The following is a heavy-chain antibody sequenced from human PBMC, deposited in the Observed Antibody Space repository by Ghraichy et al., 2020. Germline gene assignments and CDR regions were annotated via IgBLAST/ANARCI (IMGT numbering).Heavy chain of an antibody. CDR2: ISGSGGST. CDR1: GFTFSSYA. Sequence: GGSLRLSCAASGFTFSSYAMSWVRQAPGKGLEWVSAISGSGGSTYYADSVKGRFTISRDNSKNTLYLQMNSLRAEETAVYYCAKDRNYYDSSGYYGWFDPWGQGTLVTVSS. D-gene: IGHD3-22*01. V-gene: IGHV3-23*01. J-gene: IGHJ5*02. CDR3: AKDRNYYDSSGYYGWFDP.